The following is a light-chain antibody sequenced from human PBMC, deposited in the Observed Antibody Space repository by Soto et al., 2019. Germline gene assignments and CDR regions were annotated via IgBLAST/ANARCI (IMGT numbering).Light chain of an antibody. Sequence: EIVMTQSPATLSLSPGEGPTLSCRASQSVHSALAWYQQKPGQAPRLLIYDASTRAPGIPARFSGAGSGTEFTLTISSLQSEDFAIYYCQQYTNWPPLTFGGGTKVEI. CDR2: DAS. J-gene: IGKJ4*01. CDR3: QQYTNWPPLT. CDR1: QSVHSA. V-gene: IGKV3-15*01.